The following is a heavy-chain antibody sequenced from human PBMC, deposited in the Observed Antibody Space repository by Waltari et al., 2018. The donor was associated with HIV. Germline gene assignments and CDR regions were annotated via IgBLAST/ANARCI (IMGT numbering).Heavy chain of an antibody. CDR1: GYTFTSYD. Sequence: QVQLVQSGAEVKTPGASVKVSCKASGYTFTSYDINWVRRATGQGLEWMGWMNPNSGNTGYAQKFQGRVTMTRNTSISTAYMELSGLRSEDTAVYYCARRYDSGTNIAGYWGQGTLVTVSS. D-gene: IGHD3-10*01. V-gene: IGHV1-8*01. CDR3: ARRYDSGTNIAGY. CDR2: MNPNSGNT. J-gene: IGHJ4*02.